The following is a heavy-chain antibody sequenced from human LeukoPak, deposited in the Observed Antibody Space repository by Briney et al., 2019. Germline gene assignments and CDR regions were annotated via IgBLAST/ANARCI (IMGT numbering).Heavy chain of an antibody. Sequence: SETLSLTCTVSGGSISSYYWSWIQQPPGKGLEWIGYIYYSGSTNYNPSLKSRVTISVDTSKNQFSLKLSSVTAAYTAVYYCARDSGSYGYVDYWGQGTLVTVSS. V-gene: IGHV4-59*01. CDR2: IYYSGST. D-gene: IGHD1-26*01. CDR1: GGSISSYY. CDR3: ARDSGSYGYVDY. J-gene: IGHJ4*02.